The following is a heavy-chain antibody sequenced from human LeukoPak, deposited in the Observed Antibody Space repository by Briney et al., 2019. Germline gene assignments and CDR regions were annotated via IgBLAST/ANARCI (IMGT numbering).Heavy chain of an antibody. CDR3: AKEAGQWLVRAYFDY. D-gene: IGHD6-19*01. J-gene: IGHJ4*02. Sequence: GGSLRLSCAASGFTFSSYGMHWVRQAPGKGLVWVAVISYDGSNKYYADSVKGRFTISRDNSKNTLYLQMNSLRAEDTAVYYCAKEAGQWLVRAYFDYWGQGTLVTVSS. CDR2: ISYDGSNK. V-gene: IGHV3-30*18. CDR1: GFTFSSYG.